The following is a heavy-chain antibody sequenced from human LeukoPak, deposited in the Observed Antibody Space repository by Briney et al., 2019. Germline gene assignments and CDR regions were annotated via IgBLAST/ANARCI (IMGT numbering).Heavy chain of an antibody. J-gene: IGHJ5*02. CDR1: GGSISSGDYY. CDR3: ARAGRVLGGANWFDP. D-gene: IGHD4-23*01. Sequence: PSETLSLTCTVSGGSISSGDYYWSWIRQPPGKGLEWIGYIYYSGSTYYNPSLKSRVTISVDTSKNQFSLKLSSVTAADTAVYYCARAGRVLGGANWFDPWGQGSLVTVSS. V-gene: IGHV4-30-4*08. CDR2: IYYSGST.